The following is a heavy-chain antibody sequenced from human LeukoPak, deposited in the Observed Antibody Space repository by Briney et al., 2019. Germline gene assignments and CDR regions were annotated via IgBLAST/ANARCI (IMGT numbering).Heavy chain of an antibody. J-gene: IGHJ4*02. D-gene: IGHD5-24*01. CDR1: GYSFSSYW. Sequence: GESLKISCKGLGYSFSSYWNAWARQRPGKGLEWMGIIYPGGSETRYDPSFQGQVTISADSSTSTAYLQWSSLSASDTAMYYCARASRDGYNQNFDHWGQGTLVTVSS. CDR2: IYPGGSET. CDR3: ARASRDGYNQNFDH. V-gene: IGHV5-51*01.